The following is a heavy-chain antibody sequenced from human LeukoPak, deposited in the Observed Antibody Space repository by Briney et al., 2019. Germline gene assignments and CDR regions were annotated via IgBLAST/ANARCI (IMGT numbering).Heavy chain of an antibody. D-gene: IGHD3-9*01. Sequence: SETLSLTCTVSGGSISSSYWSWIRQPPGKGLEWIGYISYSGSTNNNPSLKSRVTISVDTSKKQFSLKVTSVTAADTAVYYCARLPTGYPNWFDSWGQGTLVTVSS. CDR2: ISYSGST. V-gene: IGHV4-59*08. CDR1: GGSISSSY. J-gene: IGHJ5*01. CDR3: ARLPTGYPNWFDS.